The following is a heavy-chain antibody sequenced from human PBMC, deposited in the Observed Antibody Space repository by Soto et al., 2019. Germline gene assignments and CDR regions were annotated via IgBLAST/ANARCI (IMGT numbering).Heavy chain of an antibody. CDR3: ARTTHTGTDY. CDR2: IDWDGEK. J-gene: IGHJ4*02. D-gene: IGHD1-1*01. Sequence: SGPTLVNPTQTLTLTFTFSGVSLTSNEIRVSWIRQPPGKALEWLARIDWDGEKFYSSSLRTRLTISKDSSKNQVVLTMTNMDPVDTATYYCARTTHTGTDYWGQGILVTVSS. V-gene: IGHV2-70*04. CDR1: GVSLTSNEIR.